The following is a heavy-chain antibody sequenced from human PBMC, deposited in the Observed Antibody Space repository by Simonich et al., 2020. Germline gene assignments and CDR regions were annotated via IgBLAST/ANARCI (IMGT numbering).Heavy chain of an antibody. J-gene: IGHJ5*02. V-gene: IGHV1-8*03. CDR1: GYTFTSYD. CDR3: ARARYCSSTSCYNWFDP. D-gene: IGHD2-2*01. Sequence: QVQLVQSGAEVKKPGASVKVSCKASGYTFTSYDINWVRQATGQGLERMGWMNPNRGNTGYAKKFQGRVTITRNTSISTAYMELSSLRSEDTAVYYCARARYCSSTSCYNWFDPWGQGTLVTVSS. CDR2: MNPNRGNT.